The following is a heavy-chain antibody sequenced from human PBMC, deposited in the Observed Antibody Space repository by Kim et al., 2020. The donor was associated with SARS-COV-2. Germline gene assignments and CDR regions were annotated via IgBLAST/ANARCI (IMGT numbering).Heavy chain of an antibody. V-gene: IGHV3-21*01. D-gene: IGHD2-21*01. J-gene: IGHJ4*02. CDR2: ISGSGHSI. CDR1: GYTFSSCT. CDR3: ARDPGFGEPYDIDY. Sequence: GGSLRLSCAASGYTFSSCTLNWVRQAPGRGLEWVASISGSGHSIYYADSVKGRCTISRDSAKTSVYLQVNNLRAEDTAVYYCARDPGFGEPYDIDYWGQG.